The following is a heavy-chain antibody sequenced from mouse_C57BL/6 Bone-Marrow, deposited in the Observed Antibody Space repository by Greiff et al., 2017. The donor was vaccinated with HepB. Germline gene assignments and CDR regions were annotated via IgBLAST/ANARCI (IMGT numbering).Heavy chain of an antibody. J-gene: IGHJ4*01. CDR3: ARHLYYDYYYYAMYY. CDR2: ISNGGGST. D-gene: IGHD2-4*01. V-gene: IGHV5-12*01. CDR1: GFTFSDYY. Sequence: EVMLVESGGGLVQPGGSLKLSCAASGFTFSDYYMYWVRQTPEKRLEWVAYISNGGGSTYYPDTVKGRFTISRDNAKNTLYLQMSRLKSEDTAMYYCARHLYYDYYYYAMYYWGQGTSVTVSS.